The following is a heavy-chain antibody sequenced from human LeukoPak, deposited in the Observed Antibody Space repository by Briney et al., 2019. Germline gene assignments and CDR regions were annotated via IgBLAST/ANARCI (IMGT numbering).Heavy chain of an antibody. V-gene: IGHV3-30-3*01. CDR3: ARGNSSSSQDAFDI. J-gene: IGHJ3*02. CDR1: GFTFSSYA. D-gene: IGHD6-6*01. CDR2: ISYDGSNK. Sequence: GSLRLSCAASGFTFSSYAMHWVRQAPGKGLEWVAVISYDGSNKYYADAVKGRFTISRDNAKNSLYLQMNSLRAEDTAVYYCARGNSSSSQDAFDIWGQGTMVTVSS.